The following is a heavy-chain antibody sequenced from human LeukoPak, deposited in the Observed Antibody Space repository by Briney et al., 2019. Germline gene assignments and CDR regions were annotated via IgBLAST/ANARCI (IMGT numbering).Heavy chain of an antibody. Sequence: PGGSLRLSCAASGFTFSSYAMSWVRQAPGKGLEWVGRSRNKANSYSTAYAASVKGRFIISRDDSKNSVYLQMNSLKTEDTAVYYCARANREAGYSLDYWGQGTLVTVSS. V-gene: IGHV3-72*01. J-gene: IGHJ4*02. D-gene: IGHD3-22*01. CDR1: GFTFSSYA. CDR3: ARANREAGYSLDY. CDR2: SRNKANSYST.